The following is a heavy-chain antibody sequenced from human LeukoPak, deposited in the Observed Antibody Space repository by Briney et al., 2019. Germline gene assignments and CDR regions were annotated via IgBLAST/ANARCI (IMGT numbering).Heavy chain of an antibody. V-gene: IGHV1-2*02. J-gene: IGHJ6*02. CDR1: GYTFTGYY. CDR2: INPNSGGT. CDR3: ARDLGSGTTGWTTYYYYYGMDV. Sequence: RGASVKVSCKASGYTFTGYYMHWVRQAPGRGLEWMGWINPNSGGTNYAQKFQGRVTMTRDTSISTAYMELSRLRSDDTAVYYCARDLGSGTTGWTTYYYYYGMDVWGQGTTVTVSS. D-gene: IGHD1-7*01.